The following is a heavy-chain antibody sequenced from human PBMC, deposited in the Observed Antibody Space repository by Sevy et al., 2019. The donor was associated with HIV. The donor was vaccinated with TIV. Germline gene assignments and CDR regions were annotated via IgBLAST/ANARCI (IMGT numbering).Heavy chain of an antibody. D-gene: IGHD2-2*01. Sequence: SETLSLTCAVHGGSFSGYYWNWIRQPPGKGLEWIGEINHSGSTNYNPTLKSRVTISVDTSKNQFSLKLSSVTAADTAVYYCARSPPIVVVPGAPSWFDPWGQGSLVTVSS. CDR3: ARSPPIVVVPGAPSWFDP. CDR2: INHSGST. CDR1: GGSFSGYY. J-gene: IGHJ5*02. V-gene: IGHV4-34*01.